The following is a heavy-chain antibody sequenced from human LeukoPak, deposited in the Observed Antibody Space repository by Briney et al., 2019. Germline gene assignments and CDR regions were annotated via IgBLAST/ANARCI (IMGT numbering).Heavy chain of an antibody. V-gene: IGHV3-48*04. D-gene: IGHD4-11*01. Sequence: PGGSLRLSCAASGFTFSTYSMNWVRQAPGRGLEWLSYIRSSGTTTYYADSVKGRFTISRDNAKNLLFLQMNSLRAEDTAVYYCAKDGDSKLHRYYFDYWGQGTLVTVSS. CDR1: GFTFSTYS. CDR2: IRSSGTTT. J-gene: IGHJ4*02. CDR3: AKDGDSKLHRYYFDY.